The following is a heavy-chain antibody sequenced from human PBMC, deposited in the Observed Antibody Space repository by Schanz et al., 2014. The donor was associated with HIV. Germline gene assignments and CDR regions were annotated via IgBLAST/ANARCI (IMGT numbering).Heavy chain of an antibody. J-gene: IGHJ6*02. V-gene: IGHV3-74*01. CDR1: GFTFSNYW. D-gene: IGHD3-16*01. Sequence: EVQLVESGGDLVQPGGSLRLSCAASGFTFSNYWMHWVRQAPGKGLVWVSRMDLDGSTTNYADSVKGRFTISRDNAKNTLYLQMNFLTDEDTAVYYCTRDRFQGGTRGGYYYYGMDVWGQGISVTVS. CDR2: MDLDGSTT. CDR3: TRDRFQGGTRGGYYYYGMDV.